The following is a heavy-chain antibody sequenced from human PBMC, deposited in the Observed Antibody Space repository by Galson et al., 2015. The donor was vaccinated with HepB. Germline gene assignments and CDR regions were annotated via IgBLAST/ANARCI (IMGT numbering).Heavy chain of an antibody. D-gene: IGHD2-2*01. Sequence: SVKVSCKAFGSIFTNYHIHWVRQAPGQGLEWMGRINPRDTSTSYAQNFQGRVTMTSDTSTGTVYMELSSLRSEDTAVYYCARDVCSSTSCYPHDAFDIWGQGTMVTVSS. CDR1: GSIFTNYH. V-gene: IGHV1-46*01. CDR3: ARDVCSSTSCYPHDAFDI. J-gene: IGHJ3*02. CDR2: INPRDTST.